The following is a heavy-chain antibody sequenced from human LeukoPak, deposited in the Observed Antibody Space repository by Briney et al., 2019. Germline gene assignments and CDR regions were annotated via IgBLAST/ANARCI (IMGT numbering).Heavy chain of an antibody. D-gene: IGHD2-2*01. J-gene: IGHJ3*02. CDR1: GYTFTGYY. CDR2: INPNSGGT. CDR3: ARADIVVVPAAPGAFDI. V-gene: IGHV1-2*02. Sequence: GASVKVSCKASGYTFTGYYMHWVRQAPGQGLEWMGWINPNSGGTNYAQRFQGRVTMTRDTSISTAYMELSRLRSDDTAVYYCARADIVVVPAAPGAFDIWGQGTMVTVSS.